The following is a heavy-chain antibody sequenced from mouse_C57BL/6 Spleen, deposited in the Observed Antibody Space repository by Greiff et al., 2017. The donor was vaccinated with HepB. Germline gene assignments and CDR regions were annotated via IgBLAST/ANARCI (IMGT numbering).Heavy chain of an antibody. J-gene: IGHJ2*01. CDR3: ARYLLSYFDY. CDR1: GYTFTDYY. D-gene: IGHD2-1*01. V-gene: IGHV1-26*01. Sequence: VQLQQSGPELVKPGASVKISCKASGYTFTDYYMNWVKQSHGKSLEWIGDINPNNGGTSYNQKFKGKATLTVDKSSSTAYMELRSLTSEDSAVYCCARYLLSYFDYWGQGTTLTVSS. CDR2: INPNNGGT.